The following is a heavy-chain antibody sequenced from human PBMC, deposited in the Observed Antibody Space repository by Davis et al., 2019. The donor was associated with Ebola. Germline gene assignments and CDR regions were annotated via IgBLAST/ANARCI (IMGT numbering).Heavy chain of an antibody. V-gene: IGHV1-8*01. CDR3: ARVSSWVGGGDSSVP. J-gene: IGHJ5*02. D-gene: IGHD3-10*01. CDR1: GYTFTSYD. CDR2: MNPNSGNT. Sequence: AASVKVSCKASGYTFTSYDINWVRQATGQGLEWMGWMNPNSGNTGYAQKFQGRVTMTRNTSISTAYMELSSLTSDDTAVYYCARVSSWVGGGDSSVPWGQGTLVTVSS.